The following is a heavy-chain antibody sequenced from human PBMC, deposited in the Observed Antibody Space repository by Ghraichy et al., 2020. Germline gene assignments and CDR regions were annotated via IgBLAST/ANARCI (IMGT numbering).Heavy chain of an antibody. CDR1: GGSISSSNW. CDR3: ARTYGSGITTPDYYYYYGMDV. D-gene: IGHD3-10*01. J-gene: IGHJ6*02. V-gene: IGHV4-4*02. CDR2: IYHSGST. Sequence: SETLSLTCAVSGGSISSSNWWSWVRQPPGKGLEWIGEIYHSGSTNYNPSLKSRVTISVDKSKNQFSLKLSSVTAADTAVYYCARTYGSGITTPDYYYYYGMDVWGQGTTVTVSS.